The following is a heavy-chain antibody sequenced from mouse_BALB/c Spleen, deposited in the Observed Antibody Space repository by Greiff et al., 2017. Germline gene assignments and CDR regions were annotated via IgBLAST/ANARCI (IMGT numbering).Heavy chain of an antibody. CDR1: GYSFTGYT. D-gene: IGHD2-4*01. V-gene: IGHV1-18*01. CDR3: AKTYDYDTLYYAMDD. CDR2: INPYNGGT. J-gene: IGHJ4*01. Sequence: EVQLQQSGPELVKPGASMKISCKASGYSFTGYTMNWVKQSHGKNLEWIGLINPYNGGTSYNQKFKGKATLTVDKSSSTAYMELLSLTSEDSAVYYFAKTYDYDTLYYAMDDWGQGTSVTVSS.